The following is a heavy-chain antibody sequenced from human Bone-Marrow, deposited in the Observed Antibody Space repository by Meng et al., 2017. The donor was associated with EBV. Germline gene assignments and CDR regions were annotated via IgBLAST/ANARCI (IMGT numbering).Heavy chain of an antibody. Sequence: QLQLQEPGSGLVKPSQTLSLTCAVSGGSISSGGYSWSWIRQPPGKGLEWIGYIYHSGSTYYNPSLKSRVTISVDRSKNQFSLKLSSVTAADTAVYYCARVVARSYFDYWGQGTLVTVSS. J-gene: IGHJ4*02. V-gene: IGHV4-30-2*01. CDR3: ARVVARSYFDY. CDR2: IYHSGST. CDR1: GGSISSGGYS.